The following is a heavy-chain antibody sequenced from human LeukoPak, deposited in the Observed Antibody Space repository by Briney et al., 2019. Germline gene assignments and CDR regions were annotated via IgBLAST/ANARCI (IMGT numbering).Heavy chain of an antibody. CDR1: GGSISSGGFY. CDR2: IYHSGST. Sequence: SETLSLTCTVSGGSISSGGFYWSWIRQPPGKDLEWIGYIYHSGSTYYNPSLRSRVTISVDRSKNQFSLKLSSVTAADTAVYYCAREERRADNSNWFTAFFDYWGQGTLVTVSS. D-gene: IGHD6-13*01. J-gene: IGHJ4*02. V-gene: IGHV4-30-2*01. CDR3: AREERRADNSNWFTAFFDY.